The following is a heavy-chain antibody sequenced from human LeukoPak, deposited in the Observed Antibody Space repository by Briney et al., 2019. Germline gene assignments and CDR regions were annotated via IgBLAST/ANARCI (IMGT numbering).Heavy chain of an antibody. D-gene: IGHD3-9*01. Sequence: SETLSLTCTVSGGSISSSSYYWGWIRQPPGKGLEWIGSIYYSGSTYYNPSLKSRVTISVDTSKNQFSLKLSSVTAADTAVYDCASLVLRYFDWYNETIDYWGQGTLVTVSS. J-gene: IGHJ4*02. V-gene: IGHV4-39*07. CDR1: GGSISSSSYY. CDR2: IYYSGST. CDR3: ASLVLRYFDWYNETIDY.